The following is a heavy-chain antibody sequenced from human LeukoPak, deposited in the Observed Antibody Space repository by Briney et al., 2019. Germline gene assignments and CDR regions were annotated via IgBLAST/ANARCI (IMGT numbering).Heavy chain of an antibody. CDR1: GASTSTSSYY. Sequence: SETLSLTCTVSGASTSTSSYYWGWIRQPPGKGLEWLGSIYYSGSTYYNPSLKSRVTISVDTSKNQFSLNLYSVTAADTAVFYCARSYYYDYRQIDYWGQGTLVTVSS. CDR2: IYYSGST. J-gene: IGHJ4*02. CDR3: ARSYYYDYRQIDY. D-gene: IGHD3-22*01. V-gene: IGHV4-39*01.